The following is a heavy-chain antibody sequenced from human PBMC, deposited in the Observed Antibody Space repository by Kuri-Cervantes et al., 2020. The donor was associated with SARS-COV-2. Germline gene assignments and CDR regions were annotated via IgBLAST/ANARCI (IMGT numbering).Heavy chain of an antibody. V-gene: IGHV1-8*01. CDR1: GYTFTSYD. CDR2: MNPNSGNT. D-gene: IGHD4-23*01. Sequence: ASVKVSCKASGYTFTSYDINWVRQATGQGLEWMGWMNPNSGNTGYAQKFQGRVTMTRNTSISTAYMELSSLRSEDTAVYYCARDRAGNSESLSTCFDYWGQGTLVTVSS. J-gene: IGHJ4*02. CDR3: ARDRAGNSESLSTCFDY.